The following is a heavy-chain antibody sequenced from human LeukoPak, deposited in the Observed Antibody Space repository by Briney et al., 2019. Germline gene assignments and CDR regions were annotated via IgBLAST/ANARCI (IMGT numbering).Heavy chain of an antibody. V-gene: IGHV3-48*04. Sequence: GGSLRLSGAASGFTFSSYSMNWVRQAPGKGLEWVSYISSSSSTIYYADSVKGRFTISRDNAKNSLCLQMNSLRAEDTAVYYCASATESYDYWGQGTLVTVSS. CDR1: GFTFSSYS. CDR2: ISSSSSTI. J-gene: IGHJ4*02. CDR3: ASATESYDY.